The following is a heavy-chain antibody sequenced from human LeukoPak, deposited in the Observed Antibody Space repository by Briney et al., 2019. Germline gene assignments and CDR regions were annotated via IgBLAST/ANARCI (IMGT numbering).Heavy chain of an antibody. J-gene: IGHJ4*02. Sequence: SQTLSLTCTVSGGSISSGDYYWSWIRQPPGKGLEWIGYIYYSGSTNYNPSLKSRVTISVDTSKNQFSLKLSSVTAADTAVYYCARVASSHDFDYWGQGTLVTVSS. D-gene: IGHD6-13*01. V-gene: IGHV4-61*08. CDR2: IYYSGST. CDR1: GGSISSGDYY. CDR3: ARVASSHDFDY.